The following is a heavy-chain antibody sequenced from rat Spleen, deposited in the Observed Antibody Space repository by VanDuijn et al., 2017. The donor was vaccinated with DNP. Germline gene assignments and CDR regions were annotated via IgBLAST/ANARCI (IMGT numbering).Heavy chain of an antibody. D-gene: IGHD1-12*03. J-gene: IGHJ2*01. Sequence: EVQLVESGGGLVQPGRSLKLSCAASGFTFSYYDMYWIRQAPTKGLEWVASISPTGSSTYYRDSVKGRFTISRDNAKNTQYLQMDSLRSEDTATYYCARGGDGYDYWGQGVMVTVSS. CDR3: ARGGDGYDY. CDR2: ISPTGSST. CDR1: GFTFSYYD. V-gene: IGHV5-19*01.